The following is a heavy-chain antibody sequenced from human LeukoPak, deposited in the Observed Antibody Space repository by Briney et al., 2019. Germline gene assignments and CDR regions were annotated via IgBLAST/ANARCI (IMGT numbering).Heavy chain of an antibody. D-gene: IGHD6-13*01. J-gene: IGHJ5*02. V-gene: IGHV1-2*02. CDR3: ARAGDIAAAFYQFDP. CDR1: GYTFTSYY. Sequence: ASVKVSCKASGYTFTSYYMHWVRQAPGQGLEWMGWINPNSGGTNYAQKFQGRVTMTRDTSISTAYMELSRLRSDDTAVYYCARAGDIAAAFYQFDPWGQGTLVTVSS. CDR2: INPNSGGT.